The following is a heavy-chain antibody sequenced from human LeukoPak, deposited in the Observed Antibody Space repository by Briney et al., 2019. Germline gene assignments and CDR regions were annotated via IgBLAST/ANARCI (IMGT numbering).Heavy chain of an antibody. V-gene: IGHV1-18*04. Sequence: ASVKVSCKASGYRFSDRGISWVRQAPGQGLEWMGWLSVDNGYAKYAQRVRGRLTMTTDTSTTTAYMELRSLRPDDTAVYYCARRSGAWYYNAMDVWGQGTTVTVSS. D-gene: IGHD3-10*01. CDR1: GYRFSDRG. CDR2: LSVDNGYA. J-gene: IGHJ6*02. CDR3: ARRSGAWYYNAMDV.